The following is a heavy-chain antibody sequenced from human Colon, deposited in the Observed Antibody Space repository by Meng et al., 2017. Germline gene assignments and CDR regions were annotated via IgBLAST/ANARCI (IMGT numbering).Heavy chain of an antibody. D-gene: IGHD6-19*01. CDR2: IDLGGPP. V-gene: IGHV4-4*02. J-gene: IGHJ4*02. CDR3: ARHGGWHFDY. Sequence: QLQLQEAGPGGGEPSGTRALTCAVSGGSISSYNWWSWVRQPPGKGLDWIGQIDLGGPPYYNPSLESRVIMSLDKSKNQLSLRLTSVAAADTAVYYCARHGGWHFDYWGQGALVTVSS. CDR1: GGSISSYNW.